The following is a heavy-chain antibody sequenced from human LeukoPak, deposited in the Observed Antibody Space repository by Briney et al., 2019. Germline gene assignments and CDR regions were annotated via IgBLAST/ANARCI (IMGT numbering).Heavy chain of an antibody. CDR3: ARLAIASAGTELLYFVY. CDR2: MNPNSGNT. D-gene: IGHD6-13*01. V-gene: IGHV1-8*03. CDR1: GYTFTSYD. J-gene: IGHJ4*02. Sequence: VASVKVSCKASGYTFTSYDVNWVRQATGQGLEWMGWMNPNSGNTGYAQKFQGRVTITRNTSISTAYMELSSLRSEDTAVYYCARLAIASAGTELLYFVYWGQGTLVTVSS.